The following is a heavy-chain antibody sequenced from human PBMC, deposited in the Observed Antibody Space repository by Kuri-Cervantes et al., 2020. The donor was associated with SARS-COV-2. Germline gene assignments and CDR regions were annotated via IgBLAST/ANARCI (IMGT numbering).Heavy chain of an antibody. D-gene: IGHD3-3*01. J-gene: IGHJ6*02. CDR3: ARLNDFWSGYPYGMDV. Sequence: SETLSLTCTVSGGSISSYYWSRIRQPPGKGLEWIGYIYYSGSTNYNPSLKSRVTISVDTSKNQFSLKLSSVTAADTAVYYCARLNDFWSGYPYGMDVWGQGTTVTVSS. V-gene: IGHV4-59*12. CDR1: GGSISSYY. CDR2: IYYSGST.